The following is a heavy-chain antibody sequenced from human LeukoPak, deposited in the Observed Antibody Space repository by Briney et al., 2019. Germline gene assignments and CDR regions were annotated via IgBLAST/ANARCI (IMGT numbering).Heavy chain of an antibody. Sequence: SETLSLTCTVSGGSIGSSSYYWGWIRQPPGKGLEWIGSIYYSGSTYYNPSLKSRVTISVDTSKNQFSLKLSSVTAADTAVYYCARGWVVVPAAIMLDWFDPWGQGTLVTVSS. J-gene: IGHJ5*02. CDR2: IYYSGST. V-gene: IGHV4-39*01. CDR1: GGSIGSSSYY. CDR3: ARGWVVVPAAIMLDWFDP. D-gene: IGHD2-2*01.